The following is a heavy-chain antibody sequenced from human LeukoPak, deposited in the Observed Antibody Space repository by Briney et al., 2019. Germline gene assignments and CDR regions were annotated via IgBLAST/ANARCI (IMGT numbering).Heavy chain of an antibody. V-gene: IGHV4-39*07. CDR1: AGSISGNGNY. J-gene: IGHJ4*02. D-gene: IGHD6-19*01. Sequence: SETLSLTCIVSAGSISGNGNYWAWIRQPPGKGLEWIGEIYHSGSTNYNPSLKSRVTISVDKSKNQFSLKLSSVTAADTAVYYCARVVRGYDFSIAVAGTGAYFDYWGQGTLVTVSS. CDR2: IYHSGST. CDR3: ARVVRGYDFSIAVAGTGAYFDY.